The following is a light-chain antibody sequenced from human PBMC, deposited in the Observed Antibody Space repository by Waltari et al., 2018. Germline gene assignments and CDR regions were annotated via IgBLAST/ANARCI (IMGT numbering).Light chain of an antibody. CDR3: SSHAGNNLWI. CDR2: DVT. CDR1: SPDVGGSDY. J-gene: IGLJ2*01. V-gene: IGLV2-8*01. Sequence: HSALTQPPSASGSPGQSVTISCTGTSPDVGGSDYVSWYQQHPGKVPKLIIYDVTKRPSGVPPRFSASKSGNSASLTVSGLQAEDEADYYCSSHAGNNLWIFGGGTKVTVL.